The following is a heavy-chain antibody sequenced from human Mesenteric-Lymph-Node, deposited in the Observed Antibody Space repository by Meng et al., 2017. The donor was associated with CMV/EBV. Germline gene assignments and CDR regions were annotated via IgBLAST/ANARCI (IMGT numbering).Heavy chain of an antibody. CDR2: VYPSDSET. CDR3: TRRGDYTNYVDY. J-gene: IGHJ4*02. V-gene: IGHV5-51*01. Sequence: GGSLRLSCKGSGSSFTNYWIAWVRQMPGKGLEWMGIVYPSDSETTYSLSFQGQVTMSADKSISTAYLQWSSLKASDTAMYYCTRRGDYTNYVDYWGQGTLVTVSS. CDR1: GSSFTNYW. D-gene: IGHD4-17*01.